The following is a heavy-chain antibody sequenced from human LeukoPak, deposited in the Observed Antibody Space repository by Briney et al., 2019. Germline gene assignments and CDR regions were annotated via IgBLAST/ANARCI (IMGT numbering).Heavy chain of an antibody. CDR3: ARRPCSGGICYPPDY. CDR1: GFTFSTYW. Sequence: GGSLRLSCAASGFTFSTYWMHWVRQAPGKGLVWVSRISSDATTTNYADSVKGRFTVSRDNAKDTLYLQINSLRDEDTAVYYCARRPCSGGICYPPDYWGQGTLVTVSS. CDR2: ISSDATTT. J-gene: IGHJ4*02. V-gene: IGHV3-74*01. D-gene: IGHD2-15*01.